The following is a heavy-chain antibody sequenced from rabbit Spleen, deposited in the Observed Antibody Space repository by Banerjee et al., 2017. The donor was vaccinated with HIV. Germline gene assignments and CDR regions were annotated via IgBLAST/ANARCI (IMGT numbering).Heavy chain of an antibody. V-gene: IGHV1S45*01. J-gene: IGHJ4*01. D-gene: IGHD4-1*01. CDR1: GFSFSNKAV. CDR3: ARDVYSSGWVGRFNL. CDR2: INAVTGKA. Sequence: QEQLVESGGGLVKPEGSLKLSCTASGFSFSNKAVMCWVRQAPGKGLEWIACINAVTGKAVYASWAKGRFTFSKTSSTTVTLQMNSLTAADTATYFCARDVYSSGWVGRFNLWGQGTLVTVS.